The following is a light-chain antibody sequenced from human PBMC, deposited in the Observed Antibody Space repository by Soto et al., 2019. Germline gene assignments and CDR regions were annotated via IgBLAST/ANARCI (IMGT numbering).Light chain of an antibody. Sequence: QSALTQPASVSGSPGQSITISCTGTSSDIGDYKYVSWYQQHPGNPPKLIIYDVSDRPSGVSNRFSGSKSGNTASLTISGLQAEDEANYYCSSYTTSTSFILFGGGTKVTVL. CDR2: DVS. J-gene: IGLJ2*01. V-gene: IGLV2-14*03. CDR1: SSDIGDYKY. CDR3: SSYTTSTSFIL.